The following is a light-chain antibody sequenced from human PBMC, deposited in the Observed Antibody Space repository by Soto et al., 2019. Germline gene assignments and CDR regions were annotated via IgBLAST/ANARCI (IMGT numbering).Light chain of an antibody. CDR3: AAWDASLSGHV. V-gene: IGLV1-47*02. CDR2: SDD. J-gene: IGLJ1*01. CDR1: SSNIGSYP. Sequence: QPVLTQPPSASGTPGQRVTISCSGSSSNIGSYPVYWYQQLAGTAPKLLINSDDQRPSGVPERFSASKSGTSASLAIGGLRSEDEADYYCAAWDASLSGHVFGAGTKLTVL.